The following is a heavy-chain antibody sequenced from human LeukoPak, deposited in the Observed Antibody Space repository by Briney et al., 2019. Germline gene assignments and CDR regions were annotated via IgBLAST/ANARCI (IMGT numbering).Heavy chain of an antibody. CDR2: ISGSGGST. J-gene: IGHJ4*02. CDR1: GFTFSDYY. CDR3: AKAGYMIVVPTVAYFDY. Sequence: GGSLRLSCAASGFTFSDYYMSWVRQAPGKGLEWVSAISGSGGSTYYADSVKGRFTISRDNSKNTLYLQMNSLRAEDTAVYYCAKAGYMIVVPTVAYFDYWGQGTLVTVSS. D-gene: IGHD3-22*01. V-gene: IGHV3-23*01.